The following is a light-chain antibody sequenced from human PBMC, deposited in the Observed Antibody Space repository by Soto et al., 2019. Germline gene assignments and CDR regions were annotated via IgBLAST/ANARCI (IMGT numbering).Light chain of an antibody. CDR3: GSYTSTIPPYV. CDR2: EVT. J-gene: IGLJ1*01. V-gene: IGLV2-14*01. Sequence: QSALTQPASVSGSPDQSITISCTGTSRDVGLYDYVSWYQHLPGKAPKLIIYEVTHRPSGVSTRFSGSKSGNTASLTISGLQADDEADYYCGSYTSTIPPYVFGTGTKLTVL. CDR1: SRDVGLYDY.